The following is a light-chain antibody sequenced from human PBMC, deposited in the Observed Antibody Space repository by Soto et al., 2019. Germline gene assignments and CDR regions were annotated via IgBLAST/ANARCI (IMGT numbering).Light chain of an antibody. CDR2: RND. CDR3: SAWDDSLNGPV. CDR1: ISNIGRNT. J-gene: IGLJ2*01. V-gene: IGLV1-44*01. Sequence: QSVLTQSPSASGTPGQRVTISCSGSISNIGRNTVNWYQQFPGTAPKVLIYRNDQRPSGVPDRFSASKSGTSASLAISGLQSEDEADYYCSAWDDSLNGPVFGGGTKLTV.